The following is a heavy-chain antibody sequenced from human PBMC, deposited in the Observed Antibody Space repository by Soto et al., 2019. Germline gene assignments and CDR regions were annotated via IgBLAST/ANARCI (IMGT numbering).Heavy chain of an antibody. D-gene: IGHD3-9*01. J-gene: IGHJ6*03. CDR3: ARGPPYDILTGPDYYYYYMDV. Sequence: ASVKVSCKASGYTFTSFDINWVRQAAGQGLEWMGWMNPKNGNAGLAQKMQGRVTMTRDTSISTAYMELSSLRSEDTAVYYCARGPPYDILTGPDYYYYYMDVWGKGTTVTVSS. CDR2: MNPKNGNA. CDR1: GYTFTSFD. V-gene: IGHV1-8*01.